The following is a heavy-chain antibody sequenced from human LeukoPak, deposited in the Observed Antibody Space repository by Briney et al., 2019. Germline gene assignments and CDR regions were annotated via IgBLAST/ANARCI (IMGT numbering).Heavy chain of an antibody. J-gene: IGHJ5*02. D-gene: IGHD2-2*01. CDR1: GYTFTDYY. CDR2: INPNSGGT. CDR3: ARDKGGVVPAAIFFDP. V-gene: IGHV1-2*02. Sequence: ASVKVSCTASGYTFTDYYMHWVRQAPGQGLEWMGWINPNSGGTNYAQKFQGRVTMTRDTSISTAYMELSRLRSDDTAVYYCARDKGGVVPAAIFFDPWGQGTLVTVSS.